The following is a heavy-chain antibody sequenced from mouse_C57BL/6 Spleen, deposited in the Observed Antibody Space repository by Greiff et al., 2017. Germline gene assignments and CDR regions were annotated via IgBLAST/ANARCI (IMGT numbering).Heavy chain of an antibody. Sequence: EVHLVESGPGLVKPSQSLSLTCSVSGYSITSCYIWNWIRPLRGNKQEWMGLISYDDSNKSKPSLKNRITNTRDTSQNLFFLKLNAVTTEDTATYYCARVAVYYFDYGGQGTTLTVSS. CDR1: GYSITSCYI. V-gene: IGHV3-6*01. CDR3: ARVAVYYFDY. J-gene: IGHJ2*01. CDR2: ISYDDSN.